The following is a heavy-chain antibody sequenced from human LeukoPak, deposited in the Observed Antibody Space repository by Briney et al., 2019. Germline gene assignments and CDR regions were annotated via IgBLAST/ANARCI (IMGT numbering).Heavy chain of an antibody. J-gene: IGHJ4*02. V-gene: IGHV3-30-3*01. D-gene: IGHD3-10*01. CDR2: ISSDGSNK. CDR1: GFTFSSYA. Sequence: GGSLRLSCAASGFTFSSYAMHWVRQAPGKGLEWVAVISSDGSNKFYADSVKGRFTISRDSSQNTLNLQISSLRAEDTAVYYCARGGAPGFYFDYWGQGTLVTVSS. CDR3: ARGGAPGFYFDY.